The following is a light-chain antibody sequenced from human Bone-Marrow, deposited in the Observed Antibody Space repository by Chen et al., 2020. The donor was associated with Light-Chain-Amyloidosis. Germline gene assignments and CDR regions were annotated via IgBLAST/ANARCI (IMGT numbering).Light chain of an antibody. Sequence: QSALTHPASVSGSPGQSITIPCTGTSSNVGDYSLVSWYQQHPGNAPKLILYEGIQRPSGVSSRFSGSMSGNTASLTISGLQTEDEADYFCYTYAGSATFVFGSATTVTVL. V-gene: IGLV2-23*01. CDR3: YTYAGSATFV. CDR2: EGI. CDR1: SSNVGDYSL. J-gene: IGLJ1*01.